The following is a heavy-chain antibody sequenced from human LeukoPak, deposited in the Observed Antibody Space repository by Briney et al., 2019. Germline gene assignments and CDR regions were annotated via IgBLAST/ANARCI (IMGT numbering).Heavy chain of an antibody. Sequence: GGSVRLSCAASGFTFSSYAMHWVHQAPGKGLEWVAVISYDGSDKYYADSVKGRFTISRDNSKNTLYLQMNSLRAEDTAVYYCARVDGWFGGFDPWGQGTLVTVSS. V-gene: IGHV3-30-3*01. CDR2: ISYDGSDK. CDR3: ARVDGWFGGFDP. D-gene: IGHD3-10*01. CDR1: GFTFSSYA. J-gene: IGHJ5*02.